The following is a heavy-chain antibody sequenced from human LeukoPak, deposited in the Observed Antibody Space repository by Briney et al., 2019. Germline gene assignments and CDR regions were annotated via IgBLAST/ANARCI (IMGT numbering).Heavy chain of an antibody. Sequence: GGSLRLSCAASGFTFSAYHINWVRQAPGKGLEWISYISTTGTTIRYADSVKGRFAISRDNAKSSLYLQMNSLRDEDTAVYYCARRGVVVVAANDYWGQGTLVTVSS. CDR1: GFTFSAYH. CDR2: ISTTGTTI. J-gene: IGHJ4*02. V-gene: IGHV3-48*02. CDR3: ARRGVVVVAANDY. D-gene: IGHD2-15*01.